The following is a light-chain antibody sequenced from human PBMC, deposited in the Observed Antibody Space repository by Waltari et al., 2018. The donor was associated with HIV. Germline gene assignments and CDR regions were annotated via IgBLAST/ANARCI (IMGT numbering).Light chain of an antibody. Sequence: QSVMTQPPSASGTPGQRVTISCSGSSSNIGRNYVNWYQQLPGTTPKLLIYRNNQRPPGVPDRFSGSRAGTPASLATGGLRSEDDADYYCAAWDDSLGGSWVFGGGTQVTVL. V-gene: IGLV1-47*01. CDR1: SSNIGRNY. CDR2: RNN. J-gene: IGLJ3*02. CDR3: AAWDDSLGGSWV.